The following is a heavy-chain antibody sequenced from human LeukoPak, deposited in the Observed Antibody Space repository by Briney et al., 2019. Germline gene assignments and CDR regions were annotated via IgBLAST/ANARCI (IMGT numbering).Heavy chain of an antibody. D-gene: IGHD1-14*01. CDR2: INPNSGGT. CDR1: GYTFTGYY. V-gene: IGHV1-2*02. Sequence: ASLKVSCTASGYTFTGYYMHWVRQAPGQGLEWMGWINPNSGGTNYAQKFQGRVSMTRDTSISTAYMELSRLRSDDTAVYYCARDRPGNRGGFDYWGQGTLVTVSS. CDR3: ARDRPGNRGGFDY. J-gene: IGHJ4*02.